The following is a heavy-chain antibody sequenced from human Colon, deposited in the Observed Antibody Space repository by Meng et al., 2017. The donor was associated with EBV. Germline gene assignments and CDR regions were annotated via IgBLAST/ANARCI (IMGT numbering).Heavy chain of an antibody. D-gene: IGHD2-8*01. CDR3: ARTGVGLAFDY. CDR2: IYHSGSI. J-gene: IGHJ4*02. CDR1: GDSMSKNNW. Sequence: QVQLRESGPELVKPSGTLSLTCDVPGDSMSKNNWWTWVRQPPGKGLEWIGEIYHSGSINYNPSLRGRATISVDMSKKQFSLNLRSVTAADTAVYYCARTGVGLAFDYWGLGTLVTVFS. V-gene: IGHV4-4*02.